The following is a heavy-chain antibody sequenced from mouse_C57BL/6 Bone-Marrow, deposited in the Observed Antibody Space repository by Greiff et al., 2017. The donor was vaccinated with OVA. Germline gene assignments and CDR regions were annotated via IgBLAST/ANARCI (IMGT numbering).Heavy chain of an antibody. D-gene: IGHD1-1*01. CDR1: GYTFTSYW. CDR2: IDPSDSYT. Sequence: QVQLQQPGAELVRPGTSVKLSCKASGYTFTSYWMHWVKQRPGQGLEWIGVIDPSDSYTNYNQKFKGKATLTVDTSSSTAYMQLSSLTSEDSAVYYCAGIYYGSSFYWYFDVWGTGTTVTVSS. V-gene: IGHV1-59*01. CDR3: AGIYYGSSFYWYFDV. J-gene: IGHJ1*03.